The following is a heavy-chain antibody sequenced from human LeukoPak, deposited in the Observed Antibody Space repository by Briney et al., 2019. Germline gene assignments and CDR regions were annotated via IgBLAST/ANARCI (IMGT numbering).Heavy chain of an antibody. V-gene: IGHV3-21*01. CDR3: AELGITMIGGV. J-gene: IGHJ6*04. D-gene: IGHD3-10*02. CDR2: ISSSSSYI. CDR1: GFTFSSYS. Sequence: GGSLRLSCAASGFTFSSYSMNWVRQAPGKGLEWVSSISSSSSYIYYADSVEGRFTISRDNAKNSLYLQMNSLRAEDTAVYYCAELGITMIGGVWGKATTVTISS.